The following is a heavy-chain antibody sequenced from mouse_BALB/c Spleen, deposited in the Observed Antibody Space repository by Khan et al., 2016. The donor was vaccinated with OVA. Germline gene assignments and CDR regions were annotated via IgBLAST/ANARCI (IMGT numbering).Heavy chain of an antibody. CDR2: ISTYTGEP. CDR3: TSPPHFSYVLVY. Sequence: QIQLVQSGPELKKSGETVKISCKASGYTFTNYGMNWVKQAPGKALKWMGWISTYTGEPTYADDFKGRFAFSLETSASTAYLQINNLKNEDTATXCCTSPPHFSYVLVYWGQGTSVTVSS. CDR1: GYTFTNYG. V-gene: IGHV9-3-1*01. J-gene: IGHJ4*01.